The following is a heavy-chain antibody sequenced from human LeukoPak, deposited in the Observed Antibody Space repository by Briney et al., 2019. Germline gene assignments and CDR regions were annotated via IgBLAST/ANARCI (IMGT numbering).Heavy chain of an antibody. CDR3: AREKEGYCSRTSCYLDYYYYYMDV. V-gene: IGHV3-48*04. CDR1: GFTFSSYR. D-gene: IGHD2-2*01. CDR2: ISSSSSTI. J-gene: IGHJ6*03. Sequence: GSLRLSCAASGFTFSSYRMNWVRQAPGKGLEWVSYISSSSSTIYYADSVKGRFTISRDNAKNSLYLQMNSLRAEDTAVYYCAREKEGYCSRTSCYLDYYYYYMDVWGKGTTVTISS.